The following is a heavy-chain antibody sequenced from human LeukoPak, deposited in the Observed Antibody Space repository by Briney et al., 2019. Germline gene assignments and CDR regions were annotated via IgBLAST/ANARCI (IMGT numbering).Heavy chain of an antibody. J-gene: IGHJ4*02. CDR1: VAFNRVHY. Sequence: WETLSLTCAVSVAFNRVHYSRGAPDPPGKGREVSVYFCSTVSTNSNPSLKSRVTISVDTSTTQFSLKVESVTAADTDVYYCARVGPYDDILNGYSRFDYWGQGPLVTVSS. CDR3: ARVGPYDDILNGYSRFDY. D-gene: IGHD3-9*01. CDR2: FCSTVST. V-gene: IGHV4-59*11.